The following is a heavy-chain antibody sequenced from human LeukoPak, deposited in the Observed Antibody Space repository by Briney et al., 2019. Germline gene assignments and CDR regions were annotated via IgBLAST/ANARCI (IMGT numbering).Heavy chain of an antibody. CDR1: GFTFSSYA. J-gene: IGHJ6*03. D-gene: IGHD2-2*01. CDR3: AKLEGYCSSTSCYPPYYYMDV. V-gene: IGHV3-23*01. Sequence: GGSPRLSCAASGFTFSSYAMHWVRQAPGKGLEWVSAISGSGGSTYYADSVKGRFTISRDNSKNTLYLQMNSLRAEDTAVYYCAKLEGYCSSTSCYPPYYYMDVWGKGTTVTVSS. CDR2: ISGSGGST.